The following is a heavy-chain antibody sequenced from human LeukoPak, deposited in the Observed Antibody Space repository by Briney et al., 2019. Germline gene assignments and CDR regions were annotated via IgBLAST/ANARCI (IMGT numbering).Heavy chain of an antibody. D-gene: IGHD6-19*01. CDR3: ARDRSSGWYVWDY. V-gene: IGHV3-48*01. CDR1: GFIFGNYA. Sequence: GGSLRLSCAASGFIFGNYAMNWVRQAPGKGLDWLSYISSSSSTIYYADSVKGRFTISRDNAKNSLYLQMNSLRAEDTAVYYCARDRSSGWYVWDYWGQGTLVTVSS. CDR2: ISSSSSTI. J-gene: IGHJ4*02.